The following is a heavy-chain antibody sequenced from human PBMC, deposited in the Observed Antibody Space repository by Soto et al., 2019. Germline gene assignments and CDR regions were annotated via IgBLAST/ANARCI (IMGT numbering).Heavy chain of an antibody. Sequence: PSETLSLTCTVSGGAISNHYWSWIRQPPGKGPEWIGYFYGSGSTNYNPSLKSRVTISVDTSKNQFSLKLSSVTAADTAMYYCAKYDFLPGTHVVFDIWGKGTMVTVSS. CDR3: AKYDFLPGTHVVFDI. CDR2: FYGSGST. V-gene: IGHV4-59*08. J-gene: IGHJ3*02. D-gene: IGHD3-3*01. CDR1: GGAISNHY.